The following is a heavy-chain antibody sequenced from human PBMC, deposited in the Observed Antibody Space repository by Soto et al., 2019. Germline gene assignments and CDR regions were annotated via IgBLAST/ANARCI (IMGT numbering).Heavy chain of an antibody. Sequence: EVQLLESGGGLVQPGGSLRLSCAASGFTFRGYAMSWVRQAPGKGLEWVSGISDSGESTFYADSLKARFTISRDNSKNTLYLPMNSLRVEDTALYYCVKEVAVRERDFDSWGQGTLVTVSA. CDR2: ISDSGEST. V-gene: IGHV3-23*01. D-gene: IGHD2-15*01. CDR1: GFTFRGYA. CDR3: VKEVAVRERDFDS. J-gene: IGHJ4*02.